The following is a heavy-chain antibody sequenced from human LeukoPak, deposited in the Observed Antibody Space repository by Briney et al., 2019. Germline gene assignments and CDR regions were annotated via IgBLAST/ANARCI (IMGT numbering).Heavy chain of an antibody. CDR3: AREGSSGGGYYFDY. J-gene: IGHJ4*02. D-gene: IGHD2-15*01. CDR1: GFTFSSYA. CDR2: ISSNGGST. Sequence: GGSLRLSCAASGFTFSSYAMHWVRQAPGKGLEYVSAISSNGGSTYYANSVKGRFTISRDNSKNTLYLQMGSLRTEDMAVYYCAREGSSGGGYYFDYWGQGTLVTVSS. V-gene: IGHV3-64*01.